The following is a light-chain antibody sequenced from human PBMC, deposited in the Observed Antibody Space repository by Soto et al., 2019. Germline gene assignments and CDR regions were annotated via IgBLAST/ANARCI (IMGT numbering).Light chain of an antibody. CDR3: QTWGTGFEI. CDR1: SGLRLNA. Sequence: QPVLTQSPSASASLGASVKLTCTLSSGLRLNAIAWHQQQPGKGPRYLMKLNSDGSHNRGDGLPGRFSGSSSGAERYLLISGLQSEDEADYYCQTWGTGFEIFGGGTKVTVL. CDR2: LNSDGSH. V-gene: IGLV4-69*01. J-gene: IGLJ2*01.